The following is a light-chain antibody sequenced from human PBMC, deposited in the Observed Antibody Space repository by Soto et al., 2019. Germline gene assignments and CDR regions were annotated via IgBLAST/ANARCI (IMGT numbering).Light chain of an antibody. CDR2: TTS. Sequence: DIQMTQSPSSLSASVGDRVTITCRTSQSINSYVNWYQQKPGKAPKLLIYTTSNLESGVPSSFRGSGSGTDSTLTIDSLQPEDFATYYCQQSFTTPRTFGQGTRVKI. CDR3: QQSFTTPRT. CDR1: QSINSY. V-gene: IGKV1-39*01. J-gene: IGKJ1*01.